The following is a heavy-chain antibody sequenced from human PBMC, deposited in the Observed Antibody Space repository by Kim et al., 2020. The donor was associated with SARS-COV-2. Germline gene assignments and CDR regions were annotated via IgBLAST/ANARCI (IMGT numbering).Heavy chain of an antibody. D-gene: IGHD3-22*01. CDR2: IYDGGAT. CDR3: ARAVGYYSGSSGPLFAH. V-gene: IGHV4-31*03. J-gene: IGHJ4*02. Sequence: SETLSLTCSVSGDSMRRGGYYWSWIRQLPAKGLNLIGYIYDGGATYYNPSFKSRVTISIDTSENQFSLTLNSVTAADTAMYYCARAVGYYSGSSGPLFAHWGQGIPVTVSS. CDR1: GDSMRRGGYY.